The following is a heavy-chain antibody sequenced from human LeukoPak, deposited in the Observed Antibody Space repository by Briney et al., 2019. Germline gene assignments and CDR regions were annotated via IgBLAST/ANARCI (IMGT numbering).Heavy chain of an antibody. Sequence: SVKVSSKASGGTFSSYAISWVRQAPGQGLEWMGGIIPIFGTANYAQKFQGRVTITADESTSTAYMELSSLRSEDTAVYYCARDPSLGDYGDFYDYWGQGTLVTVSS. CDR1: GGTFSSYA. D-gene: IGHD4-17*01. CDR2: IIPIFGTA. J-gene: IGHJ4*02. CDR3: ARDPSLGDYGDFYDY. V-gene: IGHV1-69*13.